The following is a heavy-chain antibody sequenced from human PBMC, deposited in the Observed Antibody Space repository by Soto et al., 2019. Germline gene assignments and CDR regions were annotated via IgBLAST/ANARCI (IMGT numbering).Heavy chain of an antibody. V-gene: IGHV3-21*01. CDR1: GFTFSSYS. J-gene: IGHJ6*02. CDR3: ARDRLGFSAYHYYGMDV. D-gene: IGHD3-3*01. CDR2: ISSSSSYI. Sequence: EVQLVESGGGLVKPGGSLRLSCAASGFTFSSYSMNWVRQAPGKGLEWVSSISSSSSYIYYADSVKGRFTISRDNAKNSLYLQMNSLRAEDTAVYYCARDRLGFSAYHYYGMDVWGQGTTVTVSS.